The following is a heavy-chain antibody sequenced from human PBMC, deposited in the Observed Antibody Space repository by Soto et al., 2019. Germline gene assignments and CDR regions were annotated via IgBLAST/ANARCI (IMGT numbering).Heavy chain of an antibody. J-gene: IGHJ4*02. CDR2: ISSSSSYI. Sequence: EVQLVESGGGLVKPGGSLRLSCAASGFTFSSYSMNWVRQAPGKGLEWVSSISSSSSYIYYADSVKGRFTISRDNAKNPLYLQMSGLRAEDTAVYYCARVGAHDYGDDAYPPDYWGQGTLVTVSS. V-gene: IGHV3-21*01. CDR3: ARVGAHDYGDDAYPPDY. CDR1: GFTFSSYS. D-gene: IGHD4-17*01.